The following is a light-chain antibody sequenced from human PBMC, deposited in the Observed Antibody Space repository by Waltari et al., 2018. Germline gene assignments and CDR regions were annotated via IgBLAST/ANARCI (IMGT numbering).Light chain of an antibody. CDR2: DAS. V-gene: IGKV3-15*01. J-gene: IGKJ5*01. Sequence: VMTLSPATSSLSTGDRATLPCRASQSITTNLAWYQHKPGQAPRLLIYDASTRATSVPARFSGSGSGTEFTLTISSLQSEDFAVYYCQQYNRWPPITFGQGTRLAIK. CDR3: QQYNRWPPIT. CDR1: QSITTN.